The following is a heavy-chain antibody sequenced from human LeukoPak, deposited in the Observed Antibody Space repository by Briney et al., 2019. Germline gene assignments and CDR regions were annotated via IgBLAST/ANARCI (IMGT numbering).Heavy chain of an antibody. V-gene: IGHV1-69*02. CDR2: IIPILGIA. D-gene: IGHD4-17*01. CDR1: GGTFSSYT. J-gene: IGHJ4*02. CDR3: ARATGLDGDYGYYFDY. Sequence: GASVKVFCKASGGTFSSYTISWGRQAPGQGLEWMGRIIPILGIANYAQKFQGRVTITADKSTSTAYMELSSLRSEDTAVYYCARATGLDGDYGYYFDYWGQGTLVTVSS.